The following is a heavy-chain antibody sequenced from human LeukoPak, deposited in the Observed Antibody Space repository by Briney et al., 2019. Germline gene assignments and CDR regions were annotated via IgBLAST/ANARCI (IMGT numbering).Heavy chain of an antibody. V-gene: IGHV3-21*01. D-gene: IGHD6-19*01. CDR1: EFTFSSYS. J-gene: IGHJ4*02. CDR2: ISSSSSYI. Sequence: GGSLRLSCAPSEFTFSSYSMNWVRQAPGKGLEWVSSISSSSSYIYYADSVKGRFTISRDNAKNSLYLQMNSLRAEDTAVYYCARLHSSGWHFDYWGQGTLVTVSS. CDR3: ARLHSSGWHFDY.